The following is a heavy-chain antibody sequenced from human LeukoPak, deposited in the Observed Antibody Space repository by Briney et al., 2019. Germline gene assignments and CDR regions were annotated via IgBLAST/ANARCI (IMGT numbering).Heavy chain of an antibody. CDR3: AREGQLVFNSMFNDY. CDR2: IRYDGSNK. Sequence: GGSLRLXCAASGFTFSSYGMHWVRQAPGKGLEWVAFIRYDGSNKYYADSVKGRFTISRDNAKNSLYLQMNSLRAEDTAVYYCAREGQLVFNSMFNDYWGQGTLVTVSS. CDR1: GFTFSSYG. V-gene: IGHV3-30*02. D-gene: IGHD6-13*01. J-gene: IGHJ4*02.